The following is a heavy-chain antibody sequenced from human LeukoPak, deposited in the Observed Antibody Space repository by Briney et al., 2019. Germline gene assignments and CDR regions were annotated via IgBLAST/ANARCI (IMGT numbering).Heavy chain of an antibody. J-gene: IGHJ6*02. CDR3: ARRAGGIYYYYGMDV. D-gene: IGHD2-8*02. Sequence: GGSLRLSCAASGFTFSSYAMSWVRQAPGKGLEWISAISGSGGSTYYADSVKGRFTISRDNAKNTLYLQMNSLRAEDTAVYYCARRAGGIYYYYGMDVWGQGTTVTVSS. CDR1: GFTFSSYA. V-gene: IGHV3-23*01. CDR2: ISGSGGST.